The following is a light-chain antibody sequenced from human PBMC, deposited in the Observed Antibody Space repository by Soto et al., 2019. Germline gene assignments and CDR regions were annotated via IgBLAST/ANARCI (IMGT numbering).Light chain of an antibody. J-gene: IGLJ1*01. CDR3: CSYTTSSTDV. V-gene: IGLV2-14*01. CDR1: SSDVGGYNY. Sequence: QSALTQPASVSGSPGQSIAISCIGTSSDVGGYNYVSWYQQHPGKAPKLLICDVSNRPSGVSDRFSGSKSGNTASLTISGLQAEDEADYYCCSYTTSSTDVFGTGTKLTVL. CDR2: DVS.